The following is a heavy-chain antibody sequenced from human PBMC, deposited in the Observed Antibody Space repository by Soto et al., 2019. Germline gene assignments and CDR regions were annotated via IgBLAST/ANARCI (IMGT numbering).Heavy chain of an antibody. Sequence: QVQLQESGPGLVKPSETLSLTCTVSGGSISSYYWSWIRQPPGKGLEWIGYIYYSGSTNYNPSLKSRVTISVDTSKNQFSLKLSSLTAADTAVYYWARHLRVPFPNWYFDLWCRGTLVTVSS. J-gene: IGHJ2*01. CDR2: IYYSGST. V-gene: IGHV4-59*08. CDR1: GGSISSYY. D-gene: IGHD3-10*01. CDR3: ARHLRVPFPNWYFDL.